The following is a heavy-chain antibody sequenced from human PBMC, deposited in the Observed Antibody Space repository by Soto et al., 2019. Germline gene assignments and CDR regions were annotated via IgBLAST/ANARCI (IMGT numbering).Heavy chain of an antibody. V-gene: IGHV1-69*02. Sequence: GASVKVYCKASGGTFSIYTISWVLQAPGQGLEWMGRIIPILGIANYAQKFQGRVTITADKSTSTAYMELSSLRSEDTAVYYCAVMSGQWLVDYYYYYMDVWCKGTTVTVAS. J-gene: IGHJ6*03. CDR3: AVMSGQWLVDYYYYYMDV. D-gene: IGHD6-19*01. CDR2: IIPILGIA. CDR1: GGTFSIYT.